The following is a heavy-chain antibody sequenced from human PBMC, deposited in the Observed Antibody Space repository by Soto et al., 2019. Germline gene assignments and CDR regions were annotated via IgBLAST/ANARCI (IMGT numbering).Heavy chain of an antibody. V-gene: IGHV5-51*01. Sequence: HGESLKISCKGSGYSFTSYWIGWVRQMPGKGLEWMGIIYPGDSDTRYSPSFQGQVTISADKSISTAYLQWSSLKASDTAMYYCARHSKGATTYYYYYYMDVWGKGTTVTVSS. CDR3: ARHSKGATTYYYYYYMDV. CDR2: IYPGDSDT. D-gene: IGHD5-12*01. CDR1: GYSFTSYW. J-gene: IGHJ6*03.